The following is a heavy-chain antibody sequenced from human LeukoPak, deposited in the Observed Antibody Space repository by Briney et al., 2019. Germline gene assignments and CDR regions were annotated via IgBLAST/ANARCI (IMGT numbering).Heavy chain of an antibody. Sequence: SETLSLTCAVYGGSFSGYYWSWIRQPPGKGLEWIGEINHSGSTNYNPSLKSRVTISVGTSKNQFSLKLSSVTAADTAVYYCARGLSDYDSNGYYYVGSYYFDYWGQGTLVTVSS. V-gene: IGHV4-34*01. CDR1: GGSFSGYY. CDR3: ARGLSDYDSNGYYYVGSYYFDY. J-gene: IGHJ4*02. D-gene: IGHD3-22*01. CDR2: INHSGST.